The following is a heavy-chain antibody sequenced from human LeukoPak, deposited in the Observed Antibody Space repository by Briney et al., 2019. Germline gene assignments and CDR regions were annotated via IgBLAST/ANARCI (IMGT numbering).Heavy chain of an antibody. D-gene: IGHD3-10*01. CDR2: IYYSGST. CDR3: ASASWFGARGAFDI. J-gene: IGHJ3*02. CDR1: GGSISSYY. Sequence: SETLSLTCTVSGGSISSYYWSWIRQPPGKGLEWIGYIYYSGSTNYNPSLKSPVTISVETSKNQFSLNMSSVTAADTAVYYCASASWFGARGAFDIWGQGTMVTVSS. V-gene: IGHV4-59*12.